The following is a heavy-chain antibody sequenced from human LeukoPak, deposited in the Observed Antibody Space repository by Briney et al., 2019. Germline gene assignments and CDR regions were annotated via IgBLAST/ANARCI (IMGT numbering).Heavy chain of an antibody. D-gene: IGHD3-3*01. CDR1: GGSISSYY. J-gene: IGHJ4*02. CDR2: IYHSGST. CDR3: ARVRYYDFWSGYYFDY. Sequence: SETLSLTCTVSGGSISSYYWGWIRQPPGKGLGWIGSIYHSGSTYYNPSLKSRVTISVDTSKNQFSLKLSSVTAADTAVYYCARVRYYDFWSGYYFDYWGQGTLVTVSS. V-gene: IGHV4-38-2*02.